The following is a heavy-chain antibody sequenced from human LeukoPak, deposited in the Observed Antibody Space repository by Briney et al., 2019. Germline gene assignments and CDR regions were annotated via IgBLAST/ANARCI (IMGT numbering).Heavy chain of an antibody. CDR1: GGSISSGDYY. CDR2: TYYSGST. D-gene: IGHD3-22*01. V-gene: IGHV4-30-4*01. Sequence: SETLSLTCTVSGGSISSGDYYWSWIRQPPGKGLEWIGYTYYSGSTYCNPSLKSRVTISVDTSKNQFSLKLTSVTAADTAVYHCARPYYYDSRIDPWGQGTLVTVSS. CDR3: ARPYYYDSRIDP. J-gene: IGHJ5*02.